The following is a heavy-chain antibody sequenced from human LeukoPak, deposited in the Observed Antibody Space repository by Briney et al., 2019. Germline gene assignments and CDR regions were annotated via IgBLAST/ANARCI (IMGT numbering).Heavy chain of an antibody. V-gene: IGHV4-34*01. D-gene: IGHD3-10*01. Sequence: KPSETLSLTCAVYGGSFSGYYWSWIRQPPGKGLEWIGEINHSGSTNYNPSLKSRVTISVDTSKNQFSLRLSSVTAADTAVYYCARGRRYYYGSGTSLADSWGQGTLVTVSS. J-gene: IGHJ4*02. CDR1: GGSFSGYY. CDR3: ARGRRYYYGSGTSLADS. CDR2: INHSGST.